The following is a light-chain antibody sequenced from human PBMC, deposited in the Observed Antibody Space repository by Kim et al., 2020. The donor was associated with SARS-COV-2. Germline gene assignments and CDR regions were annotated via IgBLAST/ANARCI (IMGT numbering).Light chain of an antibody. CDR1: QSVSSNS. CDR2: GAS. CDR3: QQYGSSPFT. J-gene: IGKJ4*01. V-gene: IGKV3-20*01. Sequence: SPGDRATLSCRASQSVSSNSLAWYQQKPGQAPSLLIYGASSRATGIPDRFGGSGSGTDFTLTINRLEPEDFAVYFCQQYGSSPFTFGGGTKVDIK.